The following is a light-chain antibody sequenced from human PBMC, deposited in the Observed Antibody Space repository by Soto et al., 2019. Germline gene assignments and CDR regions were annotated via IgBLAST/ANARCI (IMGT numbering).Light chain of an antibody. V-gene: IGKV1-8*01. J-gene: IGKJ1*01. Sequence: ALRMTQSPSSISAFTGDRVTITCRASQPISTYLAWYQQKPGTAPTLLIYAASTLQSGVPSRFSRSGSGTDLTLTISCLQSEDFATYFCQQYYTYPLAFGQGTKVEIK. CDR1: QPISTY. CDR3: QQYYTYPLA. CDR2: AAS.